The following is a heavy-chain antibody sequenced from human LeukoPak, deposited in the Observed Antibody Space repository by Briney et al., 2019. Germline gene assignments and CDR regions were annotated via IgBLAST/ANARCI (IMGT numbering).Heavy chain of an antibody. CDR3: ARDQYYYGSGSAFDI. CDR2: ISSSGYI. CDR1: GFTFSSYS. Sequence: GGSLRLSCAASGFTFSSYSMNWVRQAPGKGLEWVSSISSSGYIYYADSVKGRFTISRDNAKNSLYLQMNSLRAEDTAVYYCARDQYYYGSGSAFDIWGQGTMVTVSS. V-gene: IGHV3-21*01. D-gene: IGHD3-10*01. J-gene: IGHJ3*02.